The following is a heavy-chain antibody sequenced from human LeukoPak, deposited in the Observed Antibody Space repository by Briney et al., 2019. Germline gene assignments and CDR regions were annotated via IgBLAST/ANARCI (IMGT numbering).Heavy chain of an antibody. CDR3: ARDSTVVTRSGFDY. D-gene: IGHD4-23*01. CDR1: GYSISSDYY. J-gene: IGHJ4*02. CDR2: IYHTGST. Sequence: SETLSLTCTVSGYSISSDYYWGWIRQPPGKGLEWIENIYHTGSTYYNPSLKSRVTISVDTSKNQFCLRLYSVTAADTAVYYCARDSTVVTRSGFDYWGQGTLVTVSS. V-gene: IGHV4-38-2*02.